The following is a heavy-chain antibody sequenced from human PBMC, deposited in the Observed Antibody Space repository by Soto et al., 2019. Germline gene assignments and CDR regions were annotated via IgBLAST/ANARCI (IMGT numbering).Heavy chain of an antibody. CDR2: INHSGST. D-gene: IGHD3-3*01. CDR1: GGSFSGYY. V-gene: IGHV4-34*01. J-gene: IGHJ4*02. CDR3: ARGRITIFGVVISYFDY. Sequence: SETLSLTCAVYGGSFSGYYWSWIRQPPGKGLEWIGEINHSGSTNYNPSLKSRVTISVDTSKNQFSLKLSSVTAADTAVYYCARGRITIFGVVISYFDYWGQGTLVTVPQ.